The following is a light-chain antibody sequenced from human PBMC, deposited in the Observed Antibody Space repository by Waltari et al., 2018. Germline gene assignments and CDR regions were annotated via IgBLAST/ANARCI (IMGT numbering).Light chain of an antibody. CDR1: QSVSRSY. CDR2: NAS. Sequence: DIVLTQSPGTLSLSPGERATLSCRASQSVSRSYLAWYQQKPGQAPRLLIYNASNRATGIPDRFSGSGSGTDFTLTISRLEPEDFAVYYCQQYGSFPGTFGQGTKVEIK. J-gene: IGKJ1*01. CDR3: QQYGSFPGT. V-gene: IGKV3-20*01.